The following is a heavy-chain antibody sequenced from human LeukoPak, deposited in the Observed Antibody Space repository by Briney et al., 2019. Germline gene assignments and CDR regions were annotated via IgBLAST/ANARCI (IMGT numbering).Heavy chain of an antibody. D-gene: IGHD6-6*01. CDR3: ARGWYTDSGSSNFDY. J-gene: IGHJ4*02. V-gene: IGHV3-48*01. CDR2: ITGSSTTI. Sequence: PGGSLRLSCAASGFTFNSYSMNWVRQAPGKGLEWISYITGSSTTIYYADSVKGRFTISRDNAKNSLYLQMNSLSAEATALYYCARGWYTDSGSSNFDYWGQGTLVTVSS. CDR1: GFTFNSYS.